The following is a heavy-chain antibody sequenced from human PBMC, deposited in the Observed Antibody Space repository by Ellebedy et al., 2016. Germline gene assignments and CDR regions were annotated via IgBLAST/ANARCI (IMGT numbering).Heavy chain of an antibody. D-gene: IGHD6-13*01. CDR1: GFSFDDYG. Sequence: GGSLRLXXAAAGFSFDDYGMHWVRQAPGKGLEWVSGISWNSGSRGYADSVKGRFTISRDNAKNSLYLQMNSLRDEDSAVYYCSREYSNTWYADFWGQGTLVTVSS. CDR3: SREYSNTWYADF. V-gene: IGHV3-9*01. CDR2: ISWNSGSR. J-gene: IGHJ4*02.